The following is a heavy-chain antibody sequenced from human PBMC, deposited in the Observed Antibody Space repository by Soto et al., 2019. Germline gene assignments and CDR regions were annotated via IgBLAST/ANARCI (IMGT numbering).Heavy chain of an antibody. CDR3: ARAPQLSWFDP. Sequence: KPSETLSLTSAVYGGSFSGYYWSWIRQPPGKGLEWIGEINHSGSTNYNPSLKSRVTISVDTSKNQFSLKPSSVTAADTAVYYCARAPQLSWFDPWGQGTLVTVSS. V-gene: IGHV4-34*09. J-gene: IGHJ5*02. CDR1: GGSFSGYY. D-gene: IGHD1-1*01. CDR2: INHSGST.